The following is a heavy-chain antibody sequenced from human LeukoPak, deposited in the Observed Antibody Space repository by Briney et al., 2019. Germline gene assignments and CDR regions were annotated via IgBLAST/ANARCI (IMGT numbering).Heavy chain of an antibody. CDR1: GGSISSYY. D-gene: IGHD3-22*01. Sequence: PSETVSLTCTVSGGSISSYYWSWIRQPPGKGLEWIGYIYYSGSTNYNPSLKSRITISVDTSKNQFSLKLSSVTAADTAVYYCARAYYETLFDYWGQGTLVTVSS. CDR2: IYYSGST. J-gene: IGHJ4*02. CDR3: ARAYYETLFDY. V-gene: IGHV4-59*01.